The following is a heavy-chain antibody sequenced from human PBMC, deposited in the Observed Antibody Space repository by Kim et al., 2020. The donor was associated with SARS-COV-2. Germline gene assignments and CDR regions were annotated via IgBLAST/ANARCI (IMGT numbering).Heavy chain of an antibody. Sequence: GGSLRLSCAASGFSFSTYAMHWVRQAPGKGLEWVAVISYDGSNKYYADSVKGRFTISRDNSKNTLYLQMNSLRAEDTAVYYCARDFFYYDSSGYFYEGNYYYGMDVWGQGTTVTVSS. CDR1: GFSFSTYA. D-gene: IGHD3-22*01. CDR3: ARDFFYYDSSGYFYEGNYYYGMDV. CDR2: ISYDGSNK. V-gene: IGHV3-30-3*01. J-gene: IGHJ6*02.